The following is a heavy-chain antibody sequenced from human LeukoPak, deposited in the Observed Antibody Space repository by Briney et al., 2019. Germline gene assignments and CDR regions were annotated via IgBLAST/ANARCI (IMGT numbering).Heavy chain of an antibody. CDR1: GGSISSGSYY. CDR2: IYTSGST. CDR3: ARAESRRYYYGMDV. J-gene: IGHJ6*02. Sequence: SETLSLTCTVSGGSISSGSYYWSWIRQPAGKGLEWIGRIYTSGSTNYNTSLKSRVTISVDTSKNQFSLKLSSVTAADTAVYYCARAESRRYYYGMDVWGQGTTVTVSS. V-gene: IGHV4-61*02.